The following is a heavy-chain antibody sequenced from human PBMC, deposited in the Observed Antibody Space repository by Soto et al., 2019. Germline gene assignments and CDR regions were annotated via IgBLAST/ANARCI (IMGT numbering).Heavy chain of an antibody. CDR2: ISSSSSTI. D-gene: IGHD6-13*01. Sequence: GGSLRLSCAASGFTFSSYSMNWVRQAPGKGLEWVSYISSSSSTIYYADSVKGRFTISRDNAKNSLYLQMNSLRAEDTAVYYCASDTGAAAATTDAFDIWGQGTMVTVSS. CDR3: ASDTGAAAATTDAFDI. CDR1: GFTFSSYS. V-gene: IGHV3-48*01. J-gene: IGHJ3*02.